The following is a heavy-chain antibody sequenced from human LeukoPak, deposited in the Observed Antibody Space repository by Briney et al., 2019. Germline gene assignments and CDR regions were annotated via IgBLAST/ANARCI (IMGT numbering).Heavy chain of an antibody. Sequence: EASVKVSCKVSGYTPTDYYIHWVRQAHGHGLEWMGWVNTDSGHTMFARMLRGRVTLTSATSVTTAYMALNRLESDDTAVYYCARHNKYSRTKWFDPWGQGTLVTVSS. J-gene: IGHJ5*02. CDR2: VNTDSGHT. CDR1: GYTPTDYY. V-gene: IGHV1-2*02. D-gene: IGHD6-6*01. CDR3: ARHNKYSRTKWFDP.